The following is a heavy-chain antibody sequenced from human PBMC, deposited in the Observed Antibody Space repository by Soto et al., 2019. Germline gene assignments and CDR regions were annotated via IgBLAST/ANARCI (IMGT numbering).Heavy chain of an antibody. CDR1: GYTFTGYY. CDR3: ARALEGWTPRFDL. CDR2: INPNSGGT. D-gene: IGHD3-3*01. J-gene: IGHJ2*01. Sequence: QVKLVQSGAEVKKPGASVKVSCKASGYTFTGYYMHWVRQAPGQGLDWMGWINPNSGGTNYAQKFQGWVTMTRDTSISTAYMELSRLRSDDTAVYYCARALEGWTPRFDLWGRGTLVTVSS. V-gene: IGHV1-2*04.